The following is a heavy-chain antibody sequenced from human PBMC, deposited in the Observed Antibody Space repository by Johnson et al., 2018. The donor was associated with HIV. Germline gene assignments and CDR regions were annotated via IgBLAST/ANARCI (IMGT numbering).Heavy chain of an antibody. CDR2: SNSDGSST. CDR1: GLIFSRSW. CDR3: AKDRSYPKTRAFDI. V-gene: IGHV3-74*01. Sequence: MQLVESGGGVVQPGRSLRLSCAASGLIFSRSWIHWVRQAPGKGLVWVSRSNSDGSSTNYADSVKGRFTISRDNSKNTLYLQMYSLRAEDTAVYYCAKDRSYPKTRAFDIWGQGTMVTVSS. J-gene: IGHJ3*02.